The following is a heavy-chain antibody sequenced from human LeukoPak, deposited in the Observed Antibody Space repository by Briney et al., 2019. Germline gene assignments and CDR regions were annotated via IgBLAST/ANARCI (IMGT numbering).Heavy chain of an antibody. J-gene: IGHJ4*02. Sequence: GASVKVSCKASGYTFTGYYMHWVRQAPGQGLEWMGWINPNSGGTNYAQKFQGRVTMTRDTSISTAYMELSRLRSDDTAVYYCARDYYDSSGFQTTIDYWGQGTLVTASS. V-gene: IGHV1-2*02. CDR1: GYTFTGYY. D-gene: IGHD3-22*01. CDR3: ARDYYDSSGFQTTIDY. CDR2: INPNSGGT.